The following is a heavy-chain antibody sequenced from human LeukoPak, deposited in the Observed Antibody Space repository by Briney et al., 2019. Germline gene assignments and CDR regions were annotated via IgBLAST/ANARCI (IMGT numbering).Heavy chain of an antibody. CDR3: ARAPYCGGDCYSNWFDP. V-gene: IGHV1-69*04. D-gene: IGHD2-21*02. Sequence: SVKASCKASGGTFSSYAISWVRQAPGQGLEWMGRIIPILGIANYAQKFQGRVTITADKSTSTAYMELSSLRSEDTAVYYCARAPYCGGDCYSNWFDPWGQGTLVTVSS. CDR1: GGTFSSYA. J-gene: IGHJ5*02. CDR2: IIPILGIA.